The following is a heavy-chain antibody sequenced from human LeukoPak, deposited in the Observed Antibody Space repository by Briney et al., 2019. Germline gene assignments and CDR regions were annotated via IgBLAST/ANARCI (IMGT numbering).Heavy chain of an antibody. J-gene: IGHJ6*02. CDR1: GFTFSDYY. CDR2: ISSSGSTI. V-gene: IGHV3-11*01. D-gene: IGHD2-2*01. Sequence: GGSPRLSCAASGFTFSDYYMSWIRQAPGKGLEWVSYISSSGSTIYYADSVKGRFTISRDNAKNSLYLQMNSLRAEDTAVYYCARDIVVVPAAGRDYYYYYGMDVWGQGTTVTVSS. CDR3: ARDIVVVPAAGRDYYYYYGMDV.